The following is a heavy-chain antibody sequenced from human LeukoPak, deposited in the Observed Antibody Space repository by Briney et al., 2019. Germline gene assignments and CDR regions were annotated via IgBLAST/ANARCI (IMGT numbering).Heavy chain of an antibody. Sequence: SETLSLTCVVYGGSFSGYFWSWIRQPPGKGLEWIGEINHSGSTNYNPSLKSRVTMSVDTSKNQLSLKLTSVTAADTALYFCARDICSSSSCYTGWFDPWGQGTLVTVSS. D-gene: IGHD2-2*02. V-gene: IGHV4-34*01. CDR1: GGSFSGYF. CDR2: INHSGST. J-gene: IGHJ5*02. CDR3: ARDICSSSSCYTGWFDP.